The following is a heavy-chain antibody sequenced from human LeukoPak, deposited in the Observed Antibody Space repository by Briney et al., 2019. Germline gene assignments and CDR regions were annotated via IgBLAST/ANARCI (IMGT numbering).Heavy chain of an antibody. CDR2: INHSGST. CDR1: GGSISSSSYY. Sequence: SETLSLTCTVSGGSISSSSYYWSWIRQPPGKGLEWIGEINHSGSTNYNPSLKSRVTISVDTSKNQFSLKLSSVTAADTAVYYCARGKPPYYYGSGSYYNFPWGQGTLVTVSS. J-gene: IGHJ5*02. D-gene: IGHD3-10*01. V-gene: IGHV4-39*07. CDR3: ARGKPPYYYGSGSYYNFP.